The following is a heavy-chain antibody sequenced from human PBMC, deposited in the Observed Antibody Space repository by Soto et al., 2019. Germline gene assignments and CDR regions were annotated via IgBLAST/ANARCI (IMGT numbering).Heavy chain of an antibody. V-gene: IGHV4-59*08. J-gene: IGHJ4*02. CDR3: ARNYGDYAVY. D-gene: IGHD4-17*01. CDR1: GGSISSYY. CDR2: IYYSGST. Sequence: PSETLSLTCTVSGGSISSYYWSWIRQPPGKGLEWIGYIYYSGSTNYNPSLKSRVTISVDTSKNQFSLKLSSVTAADTAVYYCARNYGDYAVYWGQGTLVTVSS.